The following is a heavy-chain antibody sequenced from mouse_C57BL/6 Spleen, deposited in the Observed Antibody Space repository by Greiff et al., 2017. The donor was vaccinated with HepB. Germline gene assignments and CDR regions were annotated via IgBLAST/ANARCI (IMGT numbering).Heavy chain of an antibody. CDR3: ARGGSDGAMDY. CDR2: ISYDGSN. V-gene: IGHV3-6*01. Sequence: EVQLVESGPGLVKPSQSLSLTCSVTGYSITSGYYWNWIRQFPGNKLEWMGYISYDGSNNYNPSLKNRISITRDTSKNQFFLKLNSVTTEDTATYYCARGGSDGAMDYWGQGTSVTVSS. CDR1: GYSITSGYY. J-gene: IGHJ4*01.